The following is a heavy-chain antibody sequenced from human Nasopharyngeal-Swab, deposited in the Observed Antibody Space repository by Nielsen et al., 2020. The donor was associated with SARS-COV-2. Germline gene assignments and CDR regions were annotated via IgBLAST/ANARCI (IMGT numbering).Heavy chain of an antibody. CDR2: IYYSGST. J-gene: IGHJ3*02. D-gene: IGHD3-22*01. CDR3: ARATRIVVVIGAFDT. V-gene: IGHV4-31*02. Sequence: WIRQPPGKGLEWIGYIYYSGSTYYNPSLKSRVTISVDTSKNQFSLKLSSVTAADTAVYYCARATRIVVVIGAFDTWGQGTMVTVSS.